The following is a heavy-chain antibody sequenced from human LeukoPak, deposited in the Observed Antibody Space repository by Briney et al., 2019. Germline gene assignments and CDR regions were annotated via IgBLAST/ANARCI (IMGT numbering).Heavy chain of an antibody. CDR3: ARVRGAFDI. D-gene: IGHD5-24*01. J-gene: IGHJ3*02. V-gene: IGHV3-21*01. CDR2: ISSSSSYI. Sequence: GGSLRLSCAASGFTFSSYSMNWVRQAPGKGLEWVSSISSSSSYIYYAGSVKGRFTISRDNAKNSLYLQMNSLRAEDTAVYYCARVRGAFDIWGQGTMVTVSS. CDR1: GFTFSSYS.